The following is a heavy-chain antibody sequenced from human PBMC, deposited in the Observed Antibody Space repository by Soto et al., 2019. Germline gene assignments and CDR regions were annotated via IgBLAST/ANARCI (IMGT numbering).Heavy chain of an antibody. CDR3: ARLYGGYFDY. D-gene: IGHD3-10*01. Sequence: SETLSLTCTVSGGSISSSSYYWGWIRQPPGKGLEWIGSIYYSGSTYYNPSLKSRVTISVDTSKNQFSLKLSSVTAADTAVYYCARLYGGYFDYWGQGTLVTVSS. CDR2: IYYSGST. V-gene: IGHV4-39*01. CDR1: GGSISSSSYY. J-gene: IGHJ4*02.